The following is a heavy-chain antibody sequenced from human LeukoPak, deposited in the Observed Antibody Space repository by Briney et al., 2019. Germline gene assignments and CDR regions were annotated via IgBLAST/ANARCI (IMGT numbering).Heavy chain of an antibody. V-gene: IGHV1-69*04. CDR1: GGTFSSYA. Sequence: GSSVTVSCKASGGTFSSYAISWVRQAPGQGLEWMGRIIPILGIANYAQKFQGRVTITADKSPSTAYMELSSLRSEDTAVYYCARDSSSWTRGDYWGQGTLVTVSS. D-gene: IGHD6-13*01. J-gene: IGHJ4*02. CDR3: ARDSSSWTRGDY. CDR2: IIPILGIA.